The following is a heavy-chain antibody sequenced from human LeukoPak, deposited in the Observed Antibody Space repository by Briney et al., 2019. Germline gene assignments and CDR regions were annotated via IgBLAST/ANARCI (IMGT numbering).Heavy chain of an antibody. J-gene: IGHJ6*02. CDR3: ARAIAAAGSVRRGYYGMDV. CDR1: GGSISSGGYY. Sequence: SETLSLTCTVSGGSISSGGYYWGWIRQHPGKGLEWIGYIYYSGSTYYNPSLKSRVTISVDTSKNQFSLKLSSVTAADTAVYYCARAIAAAGSVRRGYYGMDVWGQGTTVTVSS. CDR2: IYYSGST. D-gene: IGHD6-13*01. V-gene: IGHV4-31*03.